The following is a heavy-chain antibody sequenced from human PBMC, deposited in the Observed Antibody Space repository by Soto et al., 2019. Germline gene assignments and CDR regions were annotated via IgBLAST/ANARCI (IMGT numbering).Heavy chain of an antibody. CDR2: ISGSGGST. J-gene: IGHJ6*02. CDR3: AKDLFESDIVVVPAAIPYYYYGMDV. V-gene: IGHV3-23*01. CDR1: GFTFSSYA. Sequence: RRLSCAASGFTFSSYAMSWVRQAPGKGLEWVSAISGSGGSTYYADSVKGRFTISRDNSKNTLYLQMNSLRAEDTAVYYCAKDLFESDIVVVPAAIPYYYYGMDVWGQGTTVTVSS. D-gene: IGHD2-2*01.